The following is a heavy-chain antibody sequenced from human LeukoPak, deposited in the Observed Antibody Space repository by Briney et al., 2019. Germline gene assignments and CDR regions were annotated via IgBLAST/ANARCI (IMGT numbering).Heavy chain of an antibody. Sequence: ASVKVSCKASGYTFTGYYMHWVRQAPGQGLEWMGWINPNSGGTNYAQKLQGRVTMTRDTSISTAYMELSRLRSDDTAVYYCAREYYYDSSGYSAGAGGYWGQGTLVTVSS. CDR2: INPNSGGT. V-gene: IGHV1-2*02. D-gene: IGHD3-22*01. J-gene: IGHJ4*02. CDR3: AREYYYDSSGYSAGAGGY. CDR1: GYTFTGYY.